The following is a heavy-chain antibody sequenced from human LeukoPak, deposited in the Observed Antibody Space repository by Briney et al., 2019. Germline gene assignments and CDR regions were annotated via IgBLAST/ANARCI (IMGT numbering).Heavy chain of an antibody. CDR3: ARRIAAAGRVFDY. CDR1: GGSFSGYY. J-gene: IGHJ4*02. Sequence: SETLSLTCAVYGGSFSGYYWSWIRQPSGKGLEWIGEINHSGSTNYNPSLKSRVTISVDTSKNQFSRKLSSVTAADTAVYYCARRIAAAGRVFDYWGQGTLVTVSS. V-gene: IGHV4-34*01. D-gene: IGHD6-13*01. CDR2: INHSGST.